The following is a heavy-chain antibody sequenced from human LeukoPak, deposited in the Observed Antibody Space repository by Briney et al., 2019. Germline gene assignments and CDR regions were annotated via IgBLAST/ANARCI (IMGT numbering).Heavy chain of an antibody. CDR2: ISDSGSTV. D-gene: IGHD1-1*01. Sequence: PGGSLRLSCAASGFTFSRYYMSWIRQAPGKGLEWVSYISDSGSTVFYADSVKGRFTISRDNAKNSLYLQMNSLRVEDTAVYYCARGTYWSPLDFDYWGQGTLVTVSS. CDR3: ARGTYWSPLDFDY. J-gene: IGHJ4*02. V-gene: IGHV3-11*01. CDR1: GFTFSRYY.